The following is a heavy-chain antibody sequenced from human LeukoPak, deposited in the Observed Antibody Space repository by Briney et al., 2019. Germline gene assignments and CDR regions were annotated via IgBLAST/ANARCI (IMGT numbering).Heavy chain of an antibody. CDR3: ARDLSKLVVPAAADY. V-gene: IGHV3-21*01. D-gene: IGHD2-2*01. CDR1: GFTFSSYS. CDR2: ISSSSSYI. J-gene: IGHJ4*02. Sequence: GGSLRLSCAASGFTFSSYSMNWVRQAPGRGLEWVSSISSSSSYIYYADSVKGRFTISRDNAKNSLYLQMNSLRAEDTAVYYCARDLSKLVVPAAADYWGQGTLVTVSS.